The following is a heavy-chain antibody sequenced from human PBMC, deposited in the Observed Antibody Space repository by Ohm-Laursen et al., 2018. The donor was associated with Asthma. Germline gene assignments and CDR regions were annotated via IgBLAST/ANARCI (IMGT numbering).Heavy chain of an antibody. D-gene: IGHD3-22*01. CDR1: GDSISNGGYY. CDR2: MYYSGTT. CDR3: ARGVEYDYDSTGYYLDH. V-gene: IGHV4-31*03. Sequence: TLSLTCTVSGDSISNGGYYWSWIRQHPGKGLEWIGYMYYSGTTYYNPSPNSRVAILVDTSKNQFSLKVNSVTAADTGVYYCARGVEYDYDSTGYYLDHWGQGTLVTVSS. J-gene: IGHJ4*02.